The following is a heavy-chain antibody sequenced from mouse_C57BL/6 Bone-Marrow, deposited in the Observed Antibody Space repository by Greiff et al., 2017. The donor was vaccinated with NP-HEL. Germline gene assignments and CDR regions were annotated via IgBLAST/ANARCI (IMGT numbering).Heavy chain of an antibody. CDR1: GYTFTSYG. V-gene: IGHV1-81*01. Sequence: QQQSGAELARPGASVKLSCKASGYTFTSYGISWVKQRTGQGLEWIGEIYPRSGNTYYNEKFKGKATLTADKSSSTAYMELRSLTSEDSAVYFCASREIYYYGSRYFDVWGTGTTVTVSS. CDR2: IYPRSGNT. D-gene: IGHD1-1*01. CDR3: ASREIYYYGSRYFDV. J-gene: IGHJ1*03.